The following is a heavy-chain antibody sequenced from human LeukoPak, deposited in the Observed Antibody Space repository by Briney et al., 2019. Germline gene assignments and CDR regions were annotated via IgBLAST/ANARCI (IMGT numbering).Heavy chain of an antibody. Sequence: SETLSLTCTVSGGSVSSGSYYRSWIRQPPGKGLEWIGYIYYSGSTNYNPSLKSRVTISVDTSKNQFSLKLSSVTAADTAVYYCARDFRAGMDVWGKGTTVTVSS. CDR2: IYYSGST. J-gene: IGHJ6*04. CDR3: ARDFRAGMDV. CDR1: GGSVSSGSYY. V-gene: IGHV4-61*01.